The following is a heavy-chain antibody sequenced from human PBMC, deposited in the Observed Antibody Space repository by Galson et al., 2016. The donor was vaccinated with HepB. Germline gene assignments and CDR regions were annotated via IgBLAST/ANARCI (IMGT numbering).Heavy chain of an antibody. J-gene: IGHJ4*02. CDR3: ARGSGFDYVWQSFRFFDY. CDR1: GGNFSMDA. V-gene: IGHV1-69*13. Sequence: SVKVSCKASGGNFSMDAFTWIRQAPGQGLEWVGRIVPRFRTGRYAQKFQGRATITADEYTGTGYRELRGLTSDDTAIYYCARGSGFDYVWQSFRFFDYWGQGTLVTVSS. D-gene: IGHD3-16*01. CDR2: IVPRFRTG.